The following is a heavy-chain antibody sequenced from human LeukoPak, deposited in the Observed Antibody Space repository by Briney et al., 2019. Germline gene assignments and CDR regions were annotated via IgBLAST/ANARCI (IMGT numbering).Heavy chain of an antibody. D-gene: IGHD6-19*01. CDR2: IYYTGST. CDR1: GGSISSYY. Sequence: SETLSLTCTVSGGSISSYYWSWIRQPPGKGLEWIGYIYYTGSTNYNPSLKSRVTILVDTSKNQFSLKLNSVTAADTAVYYCASRGYSSGFNDYWGQGTLVTVSS. V-gene: IGHV4-59*08. CDR3: ASRGYSSGFNDY. J-gene: IGHJ4*02.